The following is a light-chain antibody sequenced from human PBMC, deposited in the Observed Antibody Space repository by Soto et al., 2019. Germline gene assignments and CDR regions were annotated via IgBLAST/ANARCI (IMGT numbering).Light chain of an antibody. CDR1: SSDVGGHDS. J-gene: IGLJ1*01. Sequence: QSVLTQPASVSGSPGQSIAISCTGTSSDVGGHDSVSWYQQHPGKAPKLMIYNVSNRPSEVSNRFSGSKSGNTASLTISGLLAEDEADYFCTSSTSSSTYVFGAGTKVTVL. V-gene: IGLV2-14*01. CDR2: NVS. CDR3: TSSTSSSTYV.